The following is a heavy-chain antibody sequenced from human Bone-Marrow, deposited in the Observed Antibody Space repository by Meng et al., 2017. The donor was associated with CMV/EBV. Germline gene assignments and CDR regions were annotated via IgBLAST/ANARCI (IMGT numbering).Heavy chain of an antibody. CDR3: LLRGVTTLDY. Sequence: GSLRLSCSVSGDAISSNTYYRGWVRQPPGKGLEWIGSVFHSGRSYYNPSLESRVIISVDTSKNQFPLKLNSVTAADTAVYYCLLRGVTTLDYWGQGTLVTVSS. V-gene: IGHV4-39*01. CDR2: VFHSGRS. J-gene: IGHJ4*02. CDR1: GDAISSNTYY. D-gene: IGHD4-11*01.